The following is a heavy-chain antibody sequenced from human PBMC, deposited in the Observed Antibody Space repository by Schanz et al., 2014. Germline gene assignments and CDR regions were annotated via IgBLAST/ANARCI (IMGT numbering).Heavy chain of an antibody. V-gene: IGHV4-34*01. J-gene: IGHJ4*02. CDR3: ARHLAESAAAAFDS. D-gene: IGHD2-2*01. CDR2: ISHSGRT. CDR1: GGSFSGYF. Sequence: QVQLQQWGAGLLKPSETLSLTCAVYGGSFSGYFWSWTRQSPEKGREWIGEISHSGRTTYNPSLKRRATISVDTSKNQFFLKLSSVAAADTAVYYCARHLAESAAAAFDSWGQGTLVAVSS.